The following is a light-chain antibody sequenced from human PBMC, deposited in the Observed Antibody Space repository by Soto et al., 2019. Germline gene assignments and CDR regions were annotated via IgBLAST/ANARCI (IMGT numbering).Light chain of an antibody. Sequence: EIVLTQSPGTLSLSPGERATLSCRASQSVSSSYLAWYQQKPGQAPRLLIYGASSRATGIPDRLSGSGSGTDFSITISRLEPEYFAVYYCQQYGSSPTFGQGTKVEIK. V-gene: IGKV3-20*01. CDR3: QQYGSSPT. J-gene: IGKJ1*01. CDR2: GAS. CDR1: QSVSSSY.